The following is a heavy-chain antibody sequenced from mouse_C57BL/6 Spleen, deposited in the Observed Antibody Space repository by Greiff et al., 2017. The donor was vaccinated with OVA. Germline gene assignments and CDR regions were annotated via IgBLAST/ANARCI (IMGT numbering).Heavy chain of an antibody. J-gene: IGHJ2*01. CDR1: GFTFSSYG. CDR2: ISSGGSYT. V-gene: IGHV5-6*01. CDR3: AREGYGNYGGYFDY. Sequence: EVQLQESGGDLVKPGGSLKLSCAASGFTFSSYGMSWVRQTPDKRLEWVATISSGGSYTYYPDSVKGRFTISRDNAKNTLYLQMSSLKSEDTAMYYCAREGYGNYGGYFDYWGQGTTLTVSS. D-gene: IGHD2-1*01.